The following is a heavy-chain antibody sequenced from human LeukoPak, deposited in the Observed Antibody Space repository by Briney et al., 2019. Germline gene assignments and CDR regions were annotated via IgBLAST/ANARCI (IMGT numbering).Heavy chain of an antibody. CDR3: ARDRATSYYYDSSGPEAFDI. CDR1: GFTFSSYA. Sequence: GGSLRLSCAASGFTFSSYAMHWVRQAPGKGLEWVAVISYDGSNKYYADSVKGRFTISRDNSKNTLYLQMNSLRAEDTAVYYCARDRATSYYYDSSGPEAFDIWGQGTMVTVSS. CDR2: ISYDGSNK. V-gene: IGHV3-30-3*01. J-gene: IGHJ3*02. D-gene: IGHD3-22*01.